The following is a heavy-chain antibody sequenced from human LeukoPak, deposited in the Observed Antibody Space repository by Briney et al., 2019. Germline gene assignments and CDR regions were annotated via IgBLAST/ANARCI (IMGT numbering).Heavy chain of an antibody. J-gene: IGHJ6*03. CDR2: IYYSGST. D-gene: IGHD5-12*01. CDR1: GGSISSSSYY. Sequence: SETLSLTCTVSGGSISSSSYYGGWIRQPPGKGLEWIGSIYYSGSTYYNPSLKSRVTISVDTSKNQFSLKLSSVTAADTAVYYCARHASGYDSGNYYYYMDVWGKGTTVTVSS. V-gene: IGHV4-39*01. CDR3: ARHASGYDSGNYYYYMDV.